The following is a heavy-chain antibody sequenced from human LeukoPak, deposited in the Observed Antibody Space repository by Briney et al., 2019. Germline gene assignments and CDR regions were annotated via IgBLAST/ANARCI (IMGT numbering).Heavy chain of an antibody. J-gene: IGHJ4*02. Sequence: GASVKVSCKASGYTFTSYYMHWVRQAPGQGLEWMGIINPSGGSTSYAQKFQGRVTMTRDTSTSTVYMELSSLRSEDTAVYYCARDRKVWSGYSYYFDYWGQGTLVTVSS. CDR2: INPSGGST. CDR1: GYTFTSYY. CDR3: ARDRKVWSGYSYYFDY. D-gene: IGHD3-3*01. V-gene: IGHV1-46*01.